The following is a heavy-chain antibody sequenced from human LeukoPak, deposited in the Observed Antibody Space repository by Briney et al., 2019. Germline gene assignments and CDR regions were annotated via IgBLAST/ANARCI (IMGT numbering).Heavy chain of an antibody. CDR2: INFNGGST. CDR1: GFTFSSSA. Sequence: GGSLRLSCTASGFTFSSSAMHWVRQAPGQGLEYVSAINFNGGSTYYANSVKGRFTISRDNSKNTLYLQMGSLRAEDMAVYYCATWSGYHHVYWGQGTLVTVSS. J-gene: IGHJ4*02. V-gene: IGHV3-64*01. CDR3: ATWSGYHHVY. D-gene: IGHD3-3*01.